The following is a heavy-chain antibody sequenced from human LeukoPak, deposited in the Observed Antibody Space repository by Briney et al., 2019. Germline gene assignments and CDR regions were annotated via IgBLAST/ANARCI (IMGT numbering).Heavy chain of an antibody. CDR1: GGSISNSSYY. Sequence: SETLSLTCTVSGGSISNSSYYWGWIRQPPGKGLEWIGSIYCSVSTYYNPSLKSRVTISVNTSTNQFSLRLSSILAADTAVYYCATRVGYYERSRFDYWGQGTLVTVSS. V-gene: IGHV4-39*01. CDR2: IYCSVST. J-gene: IGHJ4*02. D-gene: IGHD3-22*01. CDR3: ATRVGYYERSRFDY.